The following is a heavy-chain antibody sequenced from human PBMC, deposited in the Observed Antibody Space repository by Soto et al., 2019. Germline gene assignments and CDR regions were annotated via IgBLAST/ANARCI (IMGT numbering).Heavy chain of an antibody. CDR2: IYYSGST. Sequence: PSETLSLTCTVSGGSISSGVYYWSWIRQHPGKGLEWIGYIYYSGSTYYNPSLKSRVTISVDTSKNQFSLKLSSVTAADTAVYYCARARLKDIVVVVAATPPLWWFDPWGQGTLVTVSS. CDR1: GGSISSGVYY. J-gene: IGHJ5*02. CDR3: ARARLKDIVVVVAATPPLWWFDP. D-gene: IGHD2-15*01. V-gene: IGHV4-31*03.